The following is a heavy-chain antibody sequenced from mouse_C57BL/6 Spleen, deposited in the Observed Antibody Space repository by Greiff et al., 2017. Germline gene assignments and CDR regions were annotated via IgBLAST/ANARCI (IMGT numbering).Heavy chain of an antibody. Sequence: QVQLQQSGAELVRPGTSVKMSCKASGYTFTNYWIGWAKQRPGHGLEWIGDIYPGGGYTNYNEKFKGKATLTADKPSSTAYMQFSSLTSEDSAIYYCARGPLYGNYRYFDYWGQGTTLTVSS. V-gene: IGHV1-63*01. D-gene: IGHD2-1*01. CDR1: GYTFTNYW. CDR2: IYPGGGYT. CDR3: ARGPLYGNYRYFDY. J-gene: IGHJ2*01.